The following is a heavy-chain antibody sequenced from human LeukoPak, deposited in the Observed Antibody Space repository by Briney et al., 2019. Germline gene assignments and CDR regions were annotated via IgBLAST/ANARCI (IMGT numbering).Heavy chain of an antibody. CDR3: VSDRCGGNDQ. D-gene: IGHD1-1*01. CDR2: IDEDGKTI. J-gene: IGHJ4*01. V-gene: IGHV3-74*01. CDR1: GFTFNSYW. Sequence: GQSLRLSCAAAGFTFNSYWMHWDRQAAGKGLVWVSRIDEDGKTIDYADSGKGRFTISRDNGNDTLYLQMSRPRVEVRVVYYCVSDRCGGNDQWGQGTLVTVSS.